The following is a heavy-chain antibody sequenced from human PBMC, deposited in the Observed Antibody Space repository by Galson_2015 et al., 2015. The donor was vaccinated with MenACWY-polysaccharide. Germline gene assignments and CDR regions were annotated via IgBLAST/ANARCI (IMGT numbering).Heavy chain of an antibody. CDR2: IRSSGTNT. D-gene: IGHD3-3*01. J-gene: IGHJ5*02. CDR1: GFTFTSYA. Sequence: SLRLSCAASGFTFTSYAMSWVRQAPGKGLEWVSAIRSSGTNTYYADSVKGRSTISRDNSKNTLYLQMSSLRAEDTAVYYCAKDSTDFWSVAGRFDHWGQGTLVTVSS. CDR3: AKDSTDFWSVAGRFDH. V-gene: IGHV3-23*01.